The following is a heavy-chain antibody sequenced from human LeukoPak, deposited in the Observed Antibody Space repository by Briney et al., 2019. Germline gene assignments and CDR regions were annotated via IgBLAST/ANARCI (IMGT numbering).Heavy chain of an antibody. J-gene: IGHJ4*02. Sequence: GGSLRLSCAASGFTFSSYEINWVRQAPGKGLEWVSYISSSGSTIYYADSVKGRFTISRDNAKNSLYLQMNSLRAEDTAVYYCARGQYSGYYYFDYWGQGTLVTVSS. D-gene: IGHD3-22*01. CDR3: ARGQYSGYYYFDY. CDR2: ISSSGSTI. V-gene: IGHV3-48*03. CDR1: GFTFSSYE.